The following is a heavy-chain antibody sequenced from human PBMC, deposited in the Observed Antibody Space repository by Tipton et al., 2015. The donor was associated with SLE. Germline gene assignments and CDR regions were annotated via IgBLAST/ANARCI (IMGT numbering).Heavy chain of an antibody. CDR1: GGSISRYY. J-gene: IGHJ5*02. CDR2: MYYSGIT. CDR3: ARGSPFMEWERNWFDP. Sequence: TLSLTCTVSGGSISRYYWSWIRQPPGKGLEWIGYMYYSGITNYNPSLNSRVTISVDTSKNQFSLKVNSVTAADTAVYYCARGSPFMEWERNWFDPWGQGTLVTVSS. V-gene: IGHV4-59*01. D-gene: IGHD3-3*01.